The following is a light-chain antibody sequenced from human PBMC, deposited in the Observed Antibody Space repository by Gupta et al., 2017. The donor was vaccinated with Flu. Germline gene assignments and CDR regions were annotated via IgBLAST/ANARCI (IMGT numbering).Light chain of an antibody. CDR2: GNN. CDR1: NSNSGACFK. V-gene: IGLV1-40*01. Sequence: QFVLKQPTSVSGAPGKRVTIPCTGTNSNSGACFKDHWYQQFPGAAPKLLIYGNNNRPQGVPERFSGSKSCTSASLVITGLQPEDEGDYYCQSYDGALTTWVFGGGTKLTVL. J-gene: IGLJ3*02. CDR3: QSYDGALTTWV.